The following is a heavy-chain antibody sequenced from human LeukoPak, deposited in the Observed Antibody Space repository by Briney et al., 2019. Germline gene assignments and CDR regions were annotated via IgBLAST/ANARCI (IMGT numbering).Heavy chain of an antibody. J-gene: IGHJ4*02. Sequence: GASVKVSCKASGYTFTGYYMHWVRQAPGQGLEWMGRIIPILGIANYAQKFQGRVTITADKSTSTAYMELSSLRSEDTAVYYCARAANYYDSSGYYYLFDYWGQGTLVTVSS. CDR2: IIPILGIA. CDR1: GYTFTGYY. D-gene: IGHD3-22*01. CDR3: ARAANYYDSSGYYYLFDY. V-gene: IGHV1-69*02.